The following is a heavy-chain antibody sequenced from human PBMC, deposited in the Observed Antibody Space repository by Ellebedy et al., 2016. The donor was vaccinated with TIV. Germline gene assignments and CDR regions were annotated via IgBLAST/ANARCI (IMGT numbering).Heavy chain of an antibody. CDR1: GFTFSDYY. J-gene: IGHJ4*02. V-gene: IGHV3-11*01. CDR2: ISDSGSTK. D-gene: IGHD1-26*01. Sequence: GESLKISCAASGFTFSDYYMTWNRQGPGKGLEWVSYISDSGSTKYYADSVKGRFTISRDNAKKLVYLQMNSLRVEDTAVYYCARSRYSGTRLRDYWGQGTQVTVSS. CDR3: ARSRYSGTRLRDY.